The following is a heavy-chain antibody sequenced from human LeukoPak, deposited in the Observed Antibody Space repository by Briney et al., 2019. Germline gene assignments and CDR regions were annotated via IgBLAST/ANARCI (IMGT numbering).Heavy chain of an antibody. V-gene: IGHV1-18*04. CDR3: ARVGFMSSSVY. D-gene: IGHD6-13*01. CDR1: GYTFISYY. J-gene: IGHJ4*02. Sequence: ASVKVSCKASGYTFISYYMHWVRQAPGQGLEWMGWISAYNGNTNYAQKLQGRVTMATDTSTSTAYMELRSLRSDDTAVYYCARVGFMSSSVYWGQGTLVTVSS. CDR2: ISAYNGNT.